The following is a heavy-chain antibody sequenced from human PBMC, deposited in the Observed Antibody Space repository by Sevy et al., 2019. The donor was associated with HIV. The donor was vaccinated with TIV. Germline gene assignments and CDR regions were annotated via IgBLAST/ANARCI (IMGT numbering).Heavy chain of an antibody. CDR1: GGSISGYY. J-gene: IGHJ6*02. CDR2: IYHSGST. V-gene: IGHV4-59*12. D-gene: IGHD3-10*01. CDR3: ARRGQLANSYYGMDV. Sequence: SETLSLTCSVSGGSISGYYWSWIRQPPGKGLEWIGYIYHSGSTIYNPSLNSRVTISVDTAKTQFSLKLTSVTAADTAVYYCARRGQLANSYYGMDVWSQGTTVTVSS.